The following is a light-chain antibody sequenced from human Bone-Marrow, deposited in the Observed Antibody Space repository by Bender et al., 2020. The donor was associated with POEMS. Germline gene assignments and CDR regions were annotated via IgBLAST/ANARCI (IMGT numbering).Light chain of an antibody. CDR2: DAS. J-gene: IGLJ1*01. CDR1: SGDIGFSKF. Sequence: QSALTQPASVSGSPGQSITISCTGTSGDIGFSKFVSWYQQHPGKAPKLMIYDASNRPSGVSTRFSGSRSDNTASLTISGLQVEDEADYYCSSFTSVTTLVFGAGTEVTVL. V-gene: IGLV2-14*01. CDR3: SSFTSVTTLV.